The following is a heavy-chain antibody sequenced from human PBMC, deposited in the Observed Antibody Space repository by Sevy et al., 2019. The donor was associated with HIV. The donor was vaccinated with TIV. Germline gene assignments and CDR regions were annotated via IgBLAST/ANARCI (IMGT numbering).Heavy chain of an antibody. CDR2: ISFNGGNK. Sequence: GGSLRLSCAASGFPFTTYAVHWVRPAPGKGLEWLAVISFNGGNKFYADSVRGRFTISRDNSENTMYLQMNSLRVEDTAMYYCARDVSGGERLGQLSAYFDYWGQGTLVTVSS. J-gene: IGHJ4*02. V-gene: IGHV3-30-3*01. D-gene: IGHD3-16*02. CDR1: GFPFTTYA. CDR3: ARDVSGGERLGQLSAYFDY.